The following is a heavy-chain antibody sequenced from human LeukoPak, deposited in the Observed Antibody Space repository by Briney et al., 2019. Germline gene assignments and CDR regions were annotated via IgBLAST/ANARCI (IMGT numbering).Heavy chain of an antibody. D-gene: IGHD3-22*01. CDR3: AKEVRYYYDSSGPRWFDP. CDR2: ISGSGGST. J-gene: IGHJ5*02. Sequence: GGSLRPSCAASGFTFSSYAMSWVRQAPGKGLEWVSAISGSGGSTYYADSVKGRFTISRDNSKNTLYLQMNSLRAEDTAVYYCAKEVRYYYDSSGPRWFDPWGQGTLVTVSS. CDR1: GFTFSSYA. V-gene: IGHV3-23*01.